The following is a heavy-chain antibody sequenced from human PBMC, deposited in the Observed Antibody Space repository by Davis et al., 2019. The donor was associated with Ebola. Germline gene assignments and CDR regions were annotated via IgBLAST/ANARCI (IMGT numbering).Heavy chain of an antibody. J-gene: IGHJ5*02. CDR1: GDSVSSNSAA. CDR2: TYYRSKWYN. CDR3: ARSYCSGGSCYSP. D-gene: IGHD2-15*01. Sequence: MPSETLSLTCAISGDSVSSNSAAWNWTRQSPSRGLEWLGRTYYRSKWYNDYAVSVKSRITINPDTSKNQFSLQLNSVTPEDTAVYYCARSYCSGGSCYSPWGQGTLVTVSS. V-gene: IGHV6-1*01.